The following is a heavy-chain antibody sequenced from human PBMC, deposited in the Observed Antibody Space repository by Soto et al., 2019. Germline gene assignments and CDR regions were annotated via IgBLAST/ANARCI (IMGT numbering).Heavy chain of an antibody. Sequence: QVQLVQSGAEVKKPGSSVKVSCKASGGTFSRYTINWVRQAPGQGLEWMGRIIPIAAIANYTQKFQGRVTSTVDQSSTTASMELSSLRSDDTAVYYCARGSTIVRGAPSWFDPWGQGTLVTVSS. J-gene: IGHJ5*02. CDR2: IIPIAAIA. D-gene: IGHD3-10*01. V-gene: IGHV1-69*02. CDR3: ARGSTIVRGAPSWFDP. CDR1: GGTFSRYT.